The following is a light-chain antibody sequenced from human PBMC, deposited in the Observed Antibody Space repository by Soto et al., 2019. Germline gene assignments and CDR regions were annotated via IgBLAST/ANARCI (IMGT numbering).Light chain of an antibody. V-gene: IGKV1-5*03. CDR2: QAS. J-gene: IGKJ1*01. Sequence: DIRMTQSPSTLSASVGDRVTITCRASQSISSWVAWYQQKPGKAPKLLIYQASSLESGVPSRFGVSGSGTEFNPTISSLQTDDGAHDYCQQDNYYPWNFGKGTQVEIK. CDR1: QSISSW. CDR3: QQDNYYPWN.